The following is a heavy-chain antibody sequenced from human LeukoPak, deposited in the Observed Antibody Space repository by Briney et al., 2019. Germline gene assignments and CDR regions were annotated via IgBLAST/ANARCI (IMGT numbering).Heavy chain of an antibody. D-gene: IGHD2-21*02. J-gene: IGHJ4*02. V-gene: IGHV1-69*13. CDR1: GGTFSSYA. Sequence: SVKVSCKASGGTFSSYAISWVRQAPGQGLEWMGGIIPIFGTANYAQKFQGRVTITADESTSTAYMELSSLRSEDTAVYYCARGLAYCGGDCSHPTNWGQGTLVTVSS. CDR2: IIPIFGTA. CDR3: ARGLAYCGGDCSHPTN.